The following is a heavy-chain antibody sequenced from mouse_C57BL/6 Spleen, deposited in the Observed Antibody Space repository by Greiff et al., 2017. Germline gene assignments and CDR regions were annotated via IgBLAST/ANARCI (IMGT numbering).Heavy chain of an antibody. V-gene: IGHV1-64*01. J-gene: IGHJ2*01. CDR3: AKVYDGYYLDY. Sequence: VQLQQPGAELVKPGASVKLSCKASGYTFTSYWMHWVKQRPGQGLEWIGMIHPNSGSTNYNVKFKSKATLTVDKSSSTAYMQLSSLTSEDSAVYYCAKVYDGYYLDYWGQGTTLTVSS. CDR2: IHPNSGST. D-gene: IGHD2-3*01. CDR1: GYTFTSYW.